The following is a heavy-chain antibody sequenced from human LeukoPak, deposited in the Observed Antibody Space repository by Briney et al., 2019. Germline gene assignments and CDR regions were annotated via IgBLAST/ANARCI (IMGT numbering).Heavy chain of an antibody. CDR2: IYYSGST. Sequence: SETLSLTCTVSGGSISSYYWSWIRQPPGNGLEWIGYIYYSGSTNYNPSLRSRVTISVDTSKNQFSLKLSSVTAADTAVYYCARTVRALGRYLDYWGQGTLVTVSS. J-gene: IGHJ4*02. V-gene: IGHV4-59*01. CDR3: ARTVRALGRYLDY. CDR1: GGSISSYY. D-gene: IGHD3-10*01.